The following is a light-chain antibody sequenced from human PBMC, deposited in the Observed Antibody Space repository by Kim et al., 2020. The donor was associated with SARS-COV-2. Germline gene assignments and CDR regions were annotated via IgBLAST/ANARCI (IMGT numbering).Light chain of an antibody. CDR1: KLGDKY. CDR3: QAWDSSKGV. J-gene: IGLJ1*01. Sequence: SYELTQPPSVSVSPGQTASITCSGDKLGDKYACWYQQKPGQSPVLVIYQDSKRPSGIPERFSGSNSGNTATLTISGTQAMDEADYYCQAWDSSKGVFGTGNKVTVL. CDR2: QDS. V-gene: IGLV3-1*01.